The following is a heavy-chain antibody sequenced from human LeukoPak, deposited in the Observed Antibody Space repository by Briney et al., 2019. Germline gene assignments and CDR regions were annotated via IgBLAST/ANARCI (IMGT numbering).Heavy chain of an antibody. CDR1: GFTFSSYG. D-gene: IGHD3-16*01. V-gene: IGHV3-30*18. CDR2: ISYDGSNK. J-gene: IGHJ4*02. Sequence: GGSLRLSCAGSGFTFSSYGMHWVRQAPGKGLEWVAVISYDGSNKYYADSVKGRFTISRDNSKNTLYLQMNSLRAEDTAVYYCAKGGTNYYFDYWGQGTLVTVPS. CDR3: AKGGTNYYFDY.